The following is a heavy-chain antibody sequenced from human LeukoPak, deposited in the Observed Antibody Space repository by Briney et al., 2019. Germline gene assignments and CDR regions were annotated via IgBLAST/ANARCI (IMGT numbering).Heavy chain of an antibody. D-gene: IGHD7-27*01. Sequence: PGGSLRLSCAASGFAFSSNWMHWVRQTPGKGLVWVSRINSGGSGTSYAASVEGRFTISRDNAKNTLYLQMNSLRAEDTAAYYRATSLGPLTEYWGQGTLVTVSS. J-gene: IGHJ4*02. CDR2: INSGGSGT. CDR1: GFAFSSNW. CDR3: ATSLGPLTEY. V-gene: IGHV3-74*01.